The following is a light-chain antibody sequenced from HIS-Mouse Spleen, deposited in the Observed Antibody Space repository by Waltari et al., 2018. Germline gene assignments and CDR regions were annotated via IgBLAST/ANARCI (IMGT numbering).Light chain of an antibody. J-gene: IGLJ2*01. CDR3: QVWDSSSDHVV. CDR2: DDS. Sequence: SYVLTQPPSVSVAPGQTARIHCGGNNIGSTSVHWYQQKPGQAPVLVVYDDSDRPSGIPERFSGSNSGNTATLTISRVEAGDEADYYCQVWDSSSDHVVFGGGTKLTVL. CDR1: NIGSTS. V-gene: IGLV3-21*02.